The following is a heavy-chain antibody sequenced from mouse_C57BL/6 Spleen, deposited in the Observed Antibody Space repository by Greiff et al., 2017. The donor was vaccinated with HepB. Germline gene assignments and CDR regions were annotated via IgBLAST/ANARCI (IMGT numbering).Heavy chain of an antibody. CDR3: ARHGPPSFNYYGSSYFDY. V-gene: IGHV1-62-2*01. Sequence: QVQLQQSGAELVKPGASVKLSCKASGYTFTEYTIHWVKQRSGQGLEWIGWFYPGSGSIKYNEKFKDKATLTADKSSSTVYMELSRLTSEDSAVYFCARHGPPSFNYYGSSYFDYWGQGTTLTVSS. J-gene: IGHJ2*01. CDR1: GYTFTEYT. D-gene: IGHD1-1*01. CDR2: FYPGSGSI.